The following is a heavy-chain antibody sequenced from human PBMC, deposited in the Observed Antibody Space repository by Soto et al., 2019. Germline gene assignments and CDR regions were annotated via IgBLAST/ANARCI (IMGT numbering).Heavy chain of an antibody. CDR1: GGSISSGAYY. D-gene: IGHD6-13*01. CDR3: ARTHLIAAAGNNWFDP. CDR2: IYYSGST. V-gene: IGHV4-31*03. J-gene: IGHJ5*02. Sequence: PSETLSLTCTVSGGSISSGAYYWSWIRQHPGKGLEWIGYIYYSGSTYYNPSLKSRVTISVDTSKNQFSLKLSSVTAADTAVYYCARTHLIAAAGNNWFDPWGQGTLVTVSS.